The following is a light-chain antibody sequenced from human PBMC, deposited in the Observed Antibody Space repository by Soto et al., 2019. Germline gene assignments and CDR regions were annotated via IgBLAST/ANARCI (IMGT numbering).Light chain of an antibody. CDR2: RNN. CDR3: AAWDDSLSGWV. CDR1: SSNIGSNF. J-gene: IGLJ3*02. Sequence: QSVLTHPPSASGTPGQRVTISCSGSSSNIGSNFVYWYQQFPGTAPKLLIYRNNQRPSGVPDRFSGSKSGTSASLAISGLPSEDEADYYCAAWDDSLSGWVFGGGTKLTGL. V-gene: IGLV1-47*01.